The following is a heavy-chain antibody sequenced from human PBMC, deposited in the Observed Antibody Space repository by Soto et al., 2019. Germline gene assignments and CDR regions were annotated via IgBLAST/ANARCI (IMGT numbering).Heavy chain of an antibody. J-gene: IGHJ4*02. CDR2: ISYDGNNE. CDR3: ARVHYYDTSGPLL. D-gene: IGHD3-22*01. V-gene: IGHV3-30-3*01. Sequence: GGSLRLSCAASGFTFRTYAMHWVRQAPGKGLEWVATISYDGNNEYYGDSVKGRFTVSRDDSKNTLYLQLNSPRMEDTAMYYCARVHYYDTSGPLLWGQGTQVTVSS. CDR1: GFTFRTYA.